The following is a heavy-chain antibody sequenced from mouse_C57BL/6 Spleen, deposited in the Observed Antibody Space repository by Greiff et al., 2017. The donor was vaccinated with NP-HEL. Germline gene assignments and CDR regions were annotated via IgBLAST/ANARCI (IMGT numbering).Heavy chain of an antibody. V-gene: IGHV1-4*01. D-gene: IGHD2-5*01. J-gene: IGHJ3*01. CDR1: GYTFTSYT. CDR3: AREDYSNYAGFAY. CDR2: INPSSGYT. Sequence: VQLQQSGAELARPGDSVKMSCKASGYTFTSYTMHWVKQRPGQGLEWIGYINPSSGYTKYNQKFKDTATLTVDKSSSTAYMQLSSMTSEDTAVYYSAREDYSNYAGFAYWGQGTLVTVSA.